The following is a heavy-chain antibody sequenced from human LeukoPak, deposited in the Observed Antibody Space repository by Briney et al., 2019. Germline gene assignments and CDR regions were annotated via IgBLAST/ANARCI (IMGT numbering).Heavy chain of an antibody. CDR1: GFTFSNYG. J-gene: IGHJ4*02. CDR3: APLPTAHTAMVRGNY. CDR2: TWYDGSNK. Sequence: GTSLRLSCAASGFTFSNYGMQWVRQAPGKGLEWVALTWYDGSNKYYGDSVKGRFTISRDNSKNTLYLQMNSLRAEDTAVYYCAPLPTAHTAMVRGNYWGQGTLVTVSS. D-gene: IGHD5-18*01. V-gene: IGHV3-33*01.